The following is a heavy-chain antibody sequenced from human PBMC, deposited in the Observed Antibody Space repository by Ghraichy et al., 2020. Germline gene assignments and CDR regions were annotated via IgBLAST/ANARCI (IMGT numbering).Heavy chain of an antibody. Sequence: LSLTCVGSGFTFSSYSMNWVRQSPGKGLEWVSYITSSSRTRSYADSVKGRFTISRDNAQNSLYLQMNSLRDEDTGVYYCARGSTVVRFFYYDGMDVWGQGTTVTVSS. CDR3: ARGSTVVRFFYYDGMDV. J-gene: IGHJ6*02. CDR1: GFTFSSYS. CDR2: ITSSSRTR. V-gene: IGHV3-48*02. D-gene: IGHD4-23*01.